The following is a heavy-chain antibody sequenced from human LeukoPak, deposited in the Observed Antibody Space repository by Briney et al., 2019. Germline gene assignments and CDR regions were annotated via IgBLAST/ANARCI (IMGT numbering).Heavy chain of an antibody. V-gene: IGHV1-69*13. Sequence: VKVSCKASGGTFSSYAISWVRQAPGQGLEWMGGIIPIFGTANYAQKFQGRVTITADESTSTAYMVLSSLRSEDTAVYYCARGISSGWSRAVGYWGQGTLVTVSS. CDR2: IIPIFGTA. CDR3: ARGISSGWSRAVGY. D-gene: IGHD6-19*01. J-gene: IGHJ4*02. CDR1: GGTFSSYA.